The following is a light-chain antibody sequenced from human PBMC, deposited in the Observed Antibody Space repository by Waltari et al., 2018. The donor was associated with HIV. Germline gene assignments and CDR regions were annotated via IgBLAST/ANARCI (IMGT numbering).Light chain of an antibody. Sequence: DIVLTQSPATLSLSPGESVTLSCRASQNVSSFLAWYQHKPGQAPRLVISDVAKKATGIPSRFSGGGSGTDFTLTISRLEPEDFAIYYCQHRDNWGMYTFGQGSKLEV. V-gene: IGKV3-11*01. CDR1: QNVSSF. CDR3: QHRDNWGMYT. J-gene: IGKJ2*01. CDR2: DVA.